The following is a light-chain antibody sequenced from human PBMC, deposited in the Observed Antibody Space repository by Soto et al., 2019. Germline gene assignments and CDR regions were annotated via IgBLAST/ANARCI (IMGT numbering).Light chain of an antibody. J-gene: IGLJ3*02. CDR1: SSNIGAGYD. CDR3: QSFDSSLSVWV. CDR2: GDT. Sequence: QSVLTQPPSVSGAPGQRVTISCTGSSSNIGAGYDVHWYQQLPGTAPKLLVSGDTNRPSGVPDRFSGSKSGTSASLAITGLRAEDGADYSCQSFDSSLSVWVFGGGTKLPVL. V-gene: IGLV1-40*01.